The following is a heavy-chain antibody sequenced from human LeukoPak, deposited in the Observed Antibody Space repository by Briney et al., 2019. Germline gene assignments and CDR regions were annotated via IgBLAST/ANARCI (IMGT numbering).Heavy chain of an antibody. J-gene: IGHJ4*02. D-gene: IGHD6-13*01. V-gene: IGHV3-30-3*01. CDR1: GFTFSSYA. Sequence: PGGSLRLSCAASGFTFSSYAMHWVRQDPGKGLEWVAVISYDGSNKYYADSVKGRFTISRDNSKNTLYLQMNSLRAEDTAVYYCAREKSSSWHYFDYWGQGTLVTVSS. CDR3: AREKSSSWHYFDY. CDR2: ISYDGSNK.